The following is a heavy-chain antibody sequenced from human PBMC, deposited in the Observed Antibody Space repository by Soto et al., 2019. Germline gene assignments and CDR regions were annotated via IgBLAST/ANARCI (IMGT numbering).Heavy chain of an antibody. J-gene: IGHJ4*02. CDR2: IYHTGTT. CDR1: GVTVSSDAYY. Sequence: QVQLLQSGPGLVKSSQTLSLTCTVSGVTVSSDAYYWSWIRQRPGKGLEWIGNIYHTGTTYYSPSLKSRGDISLDKSTNQCSLTLTSVTAADTAVCYCARYRFSGNKWSKFDYWGRGPLVTVSS. V-gene: IGHV4-31*03. D-gene: IGHD3-16*02. CDR3: ARYRFSGNKWSKFDY.